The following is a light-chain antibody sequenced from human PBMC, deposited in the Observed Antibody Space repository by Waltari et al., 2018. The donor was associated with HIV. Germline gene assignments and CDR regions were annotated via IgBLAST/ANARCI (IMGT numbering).Light chain of an antibody. Sequence: EIVMTQSPATLSVSPGERATLSCRASQSVGSNLAWYQQKPGQAPRLLIYGASTRATGIPEFTLTISSLQSEDFVVYYCQQYNNWPRFGQGTKVEIK. V-gene: IGKV3-15*01. CDR1: QSVGSN. CDR2: GAS. J-gene: IGKJ1*01. CDR3: QQYNNWPR.